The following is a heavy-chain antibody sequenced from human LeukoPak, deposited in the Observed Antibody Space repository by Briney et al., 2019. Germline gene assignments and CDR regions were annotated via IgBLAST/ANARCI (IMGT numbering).Heavy chain of an antibody. CDR2: ISGSDGST. CDR3: AKGSRPGYSYGPREYYYYMDV. V-gene: IGHV3-23*01. D-gene: IGHD5-18*01. J-gene: IGHJ6*03. CDR1: GFTFSSYA. Sequence: GGSLRLSCAASGFTFSSYAMSWVRQAPGKGLEWVSGISGSDGSTNYADSVKGRFTISRENSKNTLYLQMNSLRAEDTAVYYCAKGSRPGYSYGPREYYYYMDVWGKGTTVTVSS.